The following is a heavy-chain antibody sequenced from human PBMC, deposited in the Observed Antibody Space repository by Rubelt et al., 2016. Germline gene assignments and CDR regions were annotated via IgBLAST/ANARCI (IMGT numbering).Heavy chain of an antibody. Sequence: QVQLQQWGAGLLKPSETLSLTCAVYGGSFSGYYWSRIRQPPGKGLEWIGEINHSGSTNYNPSLKSQVTISVDTSKNQFSLKLSSVTAADTAVYYCARGRMGFHYYYYGMDVWGQGTTVTVSS. CDR1: GGSFSGYY. J-gene: IGHJ6*02. CDR3: ARGRMGFHYYYYGMDV. D-gene: IGHD1-26*01. V-gene: IGHV4-34*02. CDR2: INHSGST.